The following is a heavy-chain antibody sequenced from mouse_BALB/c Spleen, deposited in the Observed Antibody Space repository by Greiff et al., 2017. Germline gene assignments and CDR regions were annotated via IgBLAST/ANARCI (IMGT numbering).Heavy chain of an antibody. CDR1: GYTFTSYW. J-gene: IGHJ2*01. CDR2: IYPGSGST. Sequence: LQQPGSELVRPGASVKLSCKASGYTFTSYWMHWVKQRHGQGLEWIGNIYPGSGSTNYDEKFKSKGTLTVDTSSSTAYMHLSSLTSEDSAVYYCTRSPYGYDGFDYWGQGTTVTVSA. V-gene: IGHV1S22*01. CDR3: TRSPYGYDGFDY. D-gene: IGHD2-2*01.